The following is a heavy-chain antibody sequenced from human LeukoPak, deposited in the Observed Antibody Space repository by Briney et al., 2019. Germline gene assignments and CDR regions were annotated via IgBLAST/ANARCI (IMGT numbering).Heavy chain of an antibody. CDR3: AKDNGYSSGPFDY. J-gene: IGHJ4*02. CDR2: ISWNSGSI. CDR1: GFTLDDYA. Sequence: GRSLRLSCAASGFTLDDYAMHWVRQAPGKGLEWVSGISWNSGSIGYADSVKGRFTISRDNAKNSLYLQMNSLRAEDTALYYCAKDNGYSSGPFDYWGQGTLVTVSS. V-gene: IGHV3-9*01. D-gene: IGHD6-19*01.